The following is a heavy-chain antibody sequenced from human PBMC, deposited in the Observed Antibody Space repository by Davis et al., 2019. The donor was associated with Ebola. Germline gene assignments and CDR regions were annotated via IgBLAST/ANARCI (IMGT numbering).Heavy chain of an antibody. CDR1: GFTFSSYA. J-gene: IGHJ6*03. D-gene: IGHD3-22*01. CDR2: IWYDGSNK. CDR3: ARESSYYDSSGYWYYYYYMDV. Sequence: GESLKISCAASGFTFSSYAMSWVRQAPGKGLEWVAVIWYDGSNKYYADSVKGRFTISRDNSKNTLYLQMNSLRAEDTAVYYCARESSYYDSSGYWYYYYYMDVWGKGTTVTVSS. V-gene: IGHV3-33*08.